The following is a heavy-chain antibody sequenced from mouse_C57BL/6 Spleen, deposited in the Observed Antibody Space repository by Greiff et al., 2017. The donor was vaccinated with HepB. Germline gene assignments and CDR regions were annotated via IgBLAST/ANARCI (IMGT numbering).Heavy chain of an antibody. J-gene: IGHJ3*01. Sequence: VKVVESGAELVRPGASVTLSCKASGYTFTDYEMHWVKQTPVHGLEWIGAIDPETGGTAYNQKFKGKAILTADKSSSTAYMELRSLTSEDSAVYYCTEGNYVWFAYWGQGTLVTVSA. D-gene: IGHD2-1*01. V-gene: IGHV1-15*01. CDR3: TEGNYVWFAY. CDR1: GYTFTDYE. CDR2: IDPETGGT.